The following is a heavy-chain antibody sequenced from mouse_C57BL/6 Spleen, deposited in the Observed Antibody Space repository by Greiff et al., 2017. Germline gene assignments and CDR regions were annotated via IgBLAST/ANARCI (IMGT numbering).Heavy chain of an antibody. CDR2: IYPSDSET. J-gene: IGHJ2*01. Sequence: QVQLKQPGAELVRPGSSVKLSCKASGYTFTSYWMDWVKQRPGQGLEWIGNIYPSDSETHYNQKFKDKATLTVDKSSSTAYMQLSSLTSEDSAVYYCARTGAQATFDYWGQGTTLTVSS. CDR3: ARTGAQATFDY. D-gene: IGHD3-2*02. V-gene: IGHV1-61*01. CDR1: GYTFTSYW.